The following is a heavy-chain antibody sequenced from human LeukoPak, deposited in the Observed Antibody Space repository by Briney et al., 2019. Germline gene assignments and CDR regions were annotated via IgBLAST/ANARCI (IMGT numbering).Heavy chain of an antibody. D-gene: IGHD3-16*02. J-gene: IGHJ5*02. CDR2: INHSGST. V-gene: IGHV4-34*01. Sequence: SETLSLTCAVYGGCFSGYYWSWIRQPPGKGLEWIGEINHSGSTNYNPSLKSRVTISVDTSKNQFSMKLSSVSAADTAVYYCARSDYVWGSYRYKWFDPWGQGTLVTVSS. CDR3: ARSDYVWGSYRYKWFDP. CDR1: GGCFSGYY.